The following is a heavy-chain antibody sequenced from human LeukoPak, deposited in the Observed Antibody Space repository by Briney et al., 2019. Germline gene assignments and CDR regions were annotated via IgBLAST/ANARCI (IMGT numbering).Heavy chain of an antibody. CDR2: IRNDGTKK. Sequence: SGGSLRLSCAASGFTLTNYGMHWVRQAPGKGLEWVAFIRNDGTKKYYADSVKGRFSISRDNSKKTLYLQMNSLRAEDTAVYYCASSGGAVAGEHFWDYYYYYMDVWGKGTTVTISS. CDR1: GFTLTNYG. V-gene: IGHV3-30*02. D-gene: IGHD6-19*01. CDR3: ASSGGAVAGEHFWDYYYYYMDV. J-gene: IGHJ6*03.